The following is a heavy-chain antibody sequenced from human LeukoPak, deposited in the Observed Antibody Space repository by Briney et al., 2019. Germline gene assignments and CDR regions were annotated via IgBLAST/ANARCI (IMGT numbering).Heavy chain of an antibody. D-gene: IGHD3-22*01. J-gene: IGHJ4*02. CDR2: ISKDGGAT. CDR3: AKDDDSSGYYHNY. Sequence: GGSLRLSCATSGLTFDQYPMNWVRQAPGKGLEWVSLISKDGGATYYADSVKGRFTISRDNSKNSLYLQMNSLRTEDTALYYCAKDDDSSGYYHNYWGQGTLVTVSS. CDR1: GLTFDQYP. V-gene: IGHV3-43*02.